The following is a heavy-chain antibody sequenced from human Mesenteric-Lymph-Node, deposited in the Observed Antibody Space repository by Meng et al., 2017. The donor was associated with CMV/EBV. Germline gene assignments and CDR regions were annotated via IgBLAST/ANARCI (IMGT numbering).Heavy chain of an antibody. D-gene: IGHD3-16*01. CDR1: GGSFSGYY. V-gene: IGHV4-34*01. CDR3: AKELGGYYFDY. Sequence: SETLSLTCAVYGGSFSGYYWSWIRQPPGKGLEWIGEINHSGSTNYNPSLKSRVTISVDTSKNQFSLKLRSVTAADTAVYYCAKELGGYYFDYWGQGMLVTVSS. J-gene: IGHJ4*02. CDR2: INHSGST.